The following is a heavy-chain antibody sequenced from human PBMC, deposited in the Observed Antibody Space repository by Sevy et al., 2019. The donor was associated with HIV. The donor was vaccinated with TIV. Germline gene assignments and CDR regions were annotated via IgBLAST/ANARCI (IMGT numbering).Heavy chain of an antibody. Sequence: GGSLRLSCAASGFTFSSYAMHWVRQAPGKGLEWVAVISYDGSNKYYADSVKGRFTISRDNSKNTRYLQMNSLRAEDTDVYYCARAPVKGYYTAMVRSRHLDYWGQGTLVTVSS. D-gene: IGHD5-18*01. J-gene: IGHJ4*02. CDR3: ARAPVKGYYTAMVRSRHLDY. CDR2: ISYDGSNK. V-gene: IGHV3-30-3*01. CDR1: GFTFSSYA.